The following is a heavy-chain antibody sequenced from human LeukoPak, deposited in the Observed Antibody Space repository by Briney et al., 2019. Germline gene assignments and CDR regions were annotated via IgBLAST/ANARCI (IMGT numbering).Heavy chain of an antibody. D-gene: IGHD4-17*01. Sequence: GGSLRLTCAADSEFTCNTGSWFRQTPGKGLEWVAKMKEDGSATYYVDSVKGRFTISRDNSKSMLFLQLNSLRAEDTALYYCARDLHYAVAMDVWGQEPTVTVSS. V-gene: IGHV3-7*05. J-gene: IGHJ6*02. CDR2: MKEDGSAT. CDR3: ARDLHYAVAMDV. CDR1: EFTCNTGS.